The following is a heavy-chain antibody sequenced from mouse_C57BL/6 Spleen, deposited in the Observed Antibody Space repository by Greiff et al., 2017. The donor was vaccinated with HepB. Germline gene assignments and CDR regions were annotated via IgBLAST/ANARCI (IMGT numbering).Heavy chain of an antibody. CDR2: ILPGSGST. V-gene: IGHV1-9*01. J-gene: IGHJ4*01. Sequence: VQLQQSGAELMKPGASVKLSCKATGYTFTGYWIEWVKQRPGHGLEWIGEILPGSGSTNYNEKFKGKATVTADTSTNKAYMQLSSLTTEDSASYYCARWGGQLRLRVYYAMDYWGQGTSVTVSS. CDR3: ARWGGQLRLRVYYAMDY. D-gene: IGHD3-2*02. CDR1: GYTFTGYW.